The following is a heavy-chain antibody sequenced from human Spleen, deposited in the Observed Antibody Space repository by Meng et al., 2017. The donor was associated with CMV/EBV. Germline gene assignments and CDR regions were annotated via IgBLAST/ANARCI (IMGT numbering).Heavy chain of an antibody. CDR3: ARDLGVAARPADY. J-gene: IGHJ4*02. Sequence: GESLKISCAASGFTFHDFAMSWVRQAPGKGLEWVSGINWNGGSTGYADSVKGRFTISRDNAKNSLYLQMNSLRAEDTALYYCARDLGVAARPADYWGQGTLVTVSS. CDR2: INWNGGST. V-gene: IGHV3-20*04. D-gene: IGHD6-6*01. CDR1: GFTFHDFA.